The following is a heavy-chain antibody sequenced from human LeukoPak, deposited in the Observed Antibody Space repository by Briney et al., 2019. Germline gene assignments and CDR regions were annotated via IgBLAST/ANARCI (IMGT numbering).Heavy chain of an antibody. J-gene: IGHJ6*03. CDR2: IYYSGST. V-gene: IGHV4-59*01. D-gene: IGHD6-13*01. Sequence: MASETLSLTCTVSGGSISSYYWSWIRQPPGKGLEWIGYIYYSGSTNYNPSLKSRVTISVDTSKNQFSLKLSSVTAADTAVYYCARVRYGIAAYSYYYMDVWGKGTTVTVSS. CDR3: ARVRYGIAAYSYYYMDV. CDR1: GGSISSYY.